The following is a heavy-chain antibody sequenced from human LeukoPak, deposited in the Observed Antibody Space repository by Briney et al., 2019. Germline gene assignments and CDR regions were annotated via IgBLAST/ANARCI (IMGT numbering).Heavy chain of an antibody. CDR1: GFTFSSYS. D-gene: IGHD2-21*02. V-gene: IGHV3-21*01. CDR2: ISSSSSYI. Sequence: SGGSLRLSCAASGFTFSSYSMNWVRQAPGKGLEWVSSISSSSSYIYYADSVKGRFTISRDNAKNSLYLQMDSLRAEATAVYYCARPPAYCGGDCYPSPWGQGTLVTVSS. CDR3: ARPPAYCGGDCYPSP. J-gene: IGHJ4*02.